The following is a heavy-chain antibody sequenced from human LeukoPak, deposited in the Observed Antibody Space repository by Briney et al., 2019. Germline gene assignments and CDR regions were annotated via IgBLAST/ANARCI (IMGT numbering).Heavy chain of an antibody. Sequence: ASVKVSCKASGYTFTGYYMHWVRQAPGQGLEWMGWINPNSGGTNYAQKFQGRVTMTRDTSISTAYVELSRLRSEDTAVYYCASGCSSTSCYGDAFDIWGQGTMVTVSS. CDR1: GYTFTGYY. CDR2: INPNSGGT. CDR3: ASGCSSTSCYGDAFDI. V-gene: IGHV1-2*02. J-gene: IGHJ3*02. D-gene: IGHD2-2*01.